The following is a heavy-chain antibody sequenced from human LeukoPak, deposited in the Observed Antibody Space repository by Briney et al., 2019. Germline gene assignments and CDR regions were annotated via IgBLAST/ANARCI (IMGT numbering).Heavy chain of an antibody. Sequence: GGSLRLSCAASGFTFSSYAMHWVRQAPGKGLEWVAVISYDGSNKYYADSVKGRFTISRDNSKNTLYLQMNSLRAEDTAVYYCARDPKMTTVTTEDAFDIWGQGTMVTVSS. CDR3: ARDPKMTTVTTEDAFDI. V-gene: IGHV3-30*14. D-gene: IGHD4-11*01. J-gene: IGHJ3*02. CDR2: ISYDGSNK. CDR1: GFTFSSYA.